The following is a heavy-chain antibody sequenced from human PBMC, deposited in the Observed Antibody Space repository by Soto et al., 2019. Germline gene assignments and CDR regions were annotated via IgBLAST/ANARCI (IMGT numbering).Heavy chain of an antibody. CDR1: GFTFISYA. Sequence: QVQLVESGGGVVQPGRSLRLSCAASGFTFISYAMHWVRQAPGKGLEWVAVISYDGSNKYYADSVKGRFTISRDNSKNTQYLQMKGLRAEDTAVYYCARDHGGPGIAGAGTSDADYWGQGTLVTVSS. D-gene: IGHD6-13*01. J-gene: IGHJ4*02. CDR3: ARDHGGPGIAGAGTSDADY. CDR2: ISYDGSNK. V-gene: IGHV3-30-3*01.